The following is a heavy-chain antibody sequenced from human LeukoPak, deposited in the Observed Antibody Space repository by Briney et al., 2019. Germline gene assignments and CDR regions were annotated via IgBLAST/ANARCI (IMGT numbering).Heavy chain of an antibody. CDR2: INHSGST. Sequence: PSETLSLTCAVYGGSLSGYYWSWIRQPPGKGLEWIGEINHSGSTNYNPSLKSRVTISADTSKNQFSLKLSSVTAADTAVYYCTRAPDIWGQGIMVTVSS. CDR1: GGSLSGYY. CDR3: TRAPDI. V-gene: IGHV4-34*01. J-gene: IGHJ3*02.